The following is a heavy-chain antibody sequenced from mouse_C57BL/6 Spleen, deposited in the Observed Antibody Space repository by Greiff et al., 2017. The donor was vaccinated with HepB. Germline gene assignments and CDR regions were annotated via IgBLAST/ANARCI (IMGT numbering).Heavy chain of an antibody. Sequence: QVQLQQSGAELVRPGASVKLSCKASGYTFTDYYINWVKQRPGQGLEWIARIYPGSGNTYYNEKFKGKATLTAEKSSSTAYMQLSSLTSEDSAVYFCARNYYSNYEAMDYWGQGTSVTVSS. CDR2: IYPGSGNT. CDR1: GYTFTDYY. CDR3: ARNYYSNYEAMDY. J-gene: IGHJ4*01. D-gene: IGHD2-5*01. V-gene: IGHV1-76*01.